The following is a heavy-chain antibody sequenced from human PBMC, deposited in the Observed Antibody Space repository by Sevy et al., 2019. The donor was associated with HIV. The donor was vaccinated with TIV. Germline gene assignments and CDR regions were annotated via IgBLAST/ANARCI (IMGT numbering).Heavy chain of an antibody. J-gene: IGHJ4*02. D-gene: IGHD3-22*01. CDR2: IWNDGSNK. CDR3: ARGGAVNDRSAKRDFDY. Sequence: GGSLRLSCAASGFTFSNYGMHWVRQAPGKGLEWVAVIWNDGSNKYYADSVKGRFTNSRDNSKNTLYLQMNSLRVEDTAVYFCARGGAVNDRSAKRDFDYWGQGTLVTVSS. V-gene: IGHV3-33*01. CDR1: GFTFSNYG.